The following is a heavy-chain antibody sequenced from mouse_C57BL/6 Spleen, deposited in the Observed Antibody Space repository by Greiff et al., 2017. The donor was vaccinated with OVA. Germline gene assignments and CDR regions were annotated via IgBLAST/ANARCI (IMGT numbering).Heavy chain of an antibody. D-gene: IGHD1-1*01. CDR3: ARSYITSVVEDFDY. CDR2: IYPGSGST. V-gene: IGHV1-55*01. J-gene: IGHJ2*01. CDR1: GYTFTSYW. Sequence: QVQLKQPGAELVKPGASVKMSCKASGYTFTSYWITWVKQRPGQGLEWIGAIYPGSGSTNYNEKFKSKATLTVDTSSSTAYMQLSSLTSEDSAVYYCARSYITSVVEDFDYWGQGTTLTVSS.